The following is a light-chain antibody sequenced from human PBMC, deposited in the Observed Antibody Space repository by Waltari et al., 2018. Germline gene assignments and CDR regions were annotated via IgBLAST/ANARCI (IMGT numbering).Light chain of an antibody. J-gene: IGKJ1*01. CDR3: QQRNTWPRT. Sequence: EIFLTQSPATLSVSAGERAALSCRASQSVGTALAWYQHRTGQAPRLLIYDASKRAAGIPARVSGSGSGTDFTLAIDTLEPEDFAVYYCQQRNTWPRTFGQGTKVEI. CDR1: QSVGTA. CDR2: DAS. V-gene: IGKV3-11*01.